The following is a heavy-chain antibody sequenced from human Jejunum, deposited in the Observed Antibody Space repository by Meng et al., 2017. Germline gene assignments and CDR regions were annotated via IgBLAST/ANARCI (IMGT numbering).Heavy chain of an antibody. Sequence: LKESGPPLVKPTQTLPRTCTFSGFSLSTVGEAVGWIRQPPGKALDWLALTYWDDDKRYSPSLKSRLTITKDTSKNQVVLTMAHMDPVDTATYYCAHRRRNSGYDNPYYFDFWGQGTLVTVSS. CDR1: GFSLSTVGEA. V-gene: IGHV2-5*02. J-gene: IGHJ4*02. CDR3: AHRRRNSGYDNPYYFDF. D-gene: IGHD5-12*01. CDR2: TYWDDDK.